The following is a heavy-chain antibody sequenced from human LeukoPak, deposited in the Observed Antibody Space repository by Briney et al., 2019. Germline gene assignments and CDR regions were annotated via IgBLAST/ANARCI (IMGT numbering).Heavy chain of an antibody. CDR1: GDSISSYY. CDR3: ARGPLFILTGYYYFDY. Sequence: SETLSLTCTVSGDSISSYYWSWIRQPPGKGLEWIGEINHSGSTNYNPSLKSRVTISVDTSKNQFSLKLSSVTAADTAVYYCARGPLFILTGYYYFDYWGQGTLVTVSS. J-gene: IGHJ4*02. D-gene: IGHD3-9*01. V-gene: IGHV4-34*01. CDR2: INHSGST.